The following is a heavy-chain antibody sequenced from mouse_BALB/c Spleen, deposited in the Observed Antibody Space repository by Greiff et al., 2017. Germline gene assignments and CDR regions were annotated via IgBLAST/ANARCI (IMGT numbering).Heavy chain of an antibody. CDR2: ISNGGGST. J-gene: IGHJ4*01. D-gene: IGHD3-3*01. Sequence: EVHLVESGGGLVQPGGSLKLSCAASGFTFSSYTMSWVRQTPEKRLEWVAYISNGGGSTYYPDTVKGRFTISRDNAKNTLYLQMSSLKSEDTAMYYCARHGGRGYYAMDYWGQGTSVTVSS. CDR3: ARHGGRGYYAMDY. CDR1: GFTFSSYT. V-gene: IGHV5-12-2*01.